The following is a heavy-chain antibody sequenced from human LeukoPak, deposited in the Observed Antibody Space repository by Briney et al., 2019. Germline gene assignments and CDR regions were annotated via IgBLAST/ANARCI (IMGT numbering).Heavy chain of an antibody. CDR3: AKKQQAGTGWNYMDV. CDR2: ISGSIDST. CDR1: GFTFSSYA. Sequence: GGSLRLSCAASGFTFSSYAMIWVRQAPGKGLEWVSAISGSIDSTDYADSVKGRFTISRDNSRNTVYLHMNSLRAEDTAVYHCAKKQQAGTGWNYMDVWGTGTRSPSP. D-gene: IGHD1-1*01. J-gene: IGHJ6*03. V-gene: IGHV3-23*01.